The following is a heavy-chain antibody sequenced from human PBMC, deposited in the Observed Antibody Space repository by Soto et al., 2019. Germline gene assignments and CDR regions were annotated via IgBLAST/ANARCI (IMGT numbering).Heavy chain of an antibody. CDR1: GLRLGENA. V-gene: IGHV3-23*01. Sequence: GSLRLSGAAAGLRLGENAMSWVRQAPGKGLEWVSGISDSGATTYYADSVRGRFTISRDNSKNTLYLQMKSLRAEDSASYYCAKEDTSSGSLDYWGQGALVTVSS. D-gene: IGHD6-19*01. CDR2: ISDSGATT. J-gene: IGHJ4*02. CDR3: AKEDTSSGSLDY.